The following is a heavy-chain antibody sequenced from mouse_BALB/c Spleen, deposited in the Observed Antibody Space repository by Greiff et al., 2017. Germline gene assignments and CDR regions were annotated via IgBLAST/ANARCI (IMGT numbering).Heavy chain of an antibody. J-gene: IGHJ4*01. D-gene: IGHD4-1*01. Sequence: EVMLVESGPGLVKPSQSLSLTCTVTGYSITSDYAWNWIRQFPGNKLEWMGYISYSGSTSYNPSLKSRISITRDTSKNQFFLQLNSVTTEDTATYYCARVPLWDDYAMDYWGQGTSVTVSS. CDR1: GYSITSDYA. CDR2: ISYSGST. V-gene: IGHV3-2*02. CDR3: ARVPLWDDYAMDY.